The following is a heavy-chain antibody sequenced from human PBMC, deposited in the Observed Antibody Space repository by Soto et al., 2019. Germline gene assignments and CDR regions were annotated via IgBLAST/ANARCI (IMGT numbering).Heavy chain of an antibody. J-gene: IGHJ3*02. Sequence: GGSLRLSCAASGFTFRSYAMTWVRQAPGKGLQWVSGISGSGSNTYYADSVKGRFTISRDNSKNTLYLQMIGLRAEDTAVYYCAIQRGRGSGSSPDDAFDIWGQGTMVTVSS. CDR3: AIQRGRGSGSSPDDAFDI. D-gene: IGHD3-10*01. V-gene: IGHV3-23*01. CDR1: GFTFRSYA. CDR2: ISGSGSNT.